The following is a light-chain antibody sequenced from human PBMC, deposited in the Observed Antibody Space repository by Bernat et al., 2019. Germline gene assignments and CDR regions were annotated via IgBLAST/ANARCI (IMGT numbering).Light chain of an antibody. CDR3: QQLDNFPLT. V-gene: IGKV1-9*01. CDR2: AAS. CDR1: QVIGTY. J-gene: IGKJ5*01. Sequence: DIQLTQSPSFLSASVGDRVTITCRASQVIGTYLAWYHQKPGKAPHLLIYAASTLQSGVPSRFSGSGSGTQFTLTISSLQPEDSATYYCQQLDNFPLTFGQGTRLEIK.